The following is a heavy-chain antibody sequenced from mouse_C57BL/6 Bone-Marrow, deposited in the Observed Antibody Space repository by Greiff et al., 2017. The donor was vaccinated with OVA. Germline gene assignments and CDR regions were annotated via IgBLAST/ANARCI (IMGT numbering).Heavy chain of an antibody. CDR2: IDPENGDT. J-gene: IGHJ4*01. Sequence: VQLQQSGAELVRPGASVKLSCTASGFNIKDDYMHWVKQRPEQGLEWIGWIDPENGDTEYASKFQGKATITADTSSNTAYLQLSSLTSEVTAVYYCTTDGSSHYAMDYWGQGTSVTVSS. CDR3: TTDGSSHYAMDY. V-gene: IGHV14-4*01. CDR1: GFNIKDDY. D-gene: IGHD1-1*01.